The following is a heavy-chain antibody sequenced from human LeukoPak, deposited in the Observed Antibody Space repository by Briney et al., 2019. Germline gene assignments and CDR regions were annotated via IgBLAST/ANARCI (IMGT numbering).Heavy chain of an antibody. D-gene: IGHD6-6*01. V-gene: IGHV3-9*03. J-gene: IGHJ4*02. CDR3: ATDMSYRRQLVRGSFDY. CDR1: GFTFDDYA. CDR2: ISWNSGSI. Sequence: GGSLRLSCAASGFTFDDYAMHWVRHAPGKGLEWVSGISWNSGSIGYADSVKGRFTISRDDAKNSLYLQMNSLRAEDMALYYCATDMSYRRQLVRGSFDYWGQGTLVTVSS.